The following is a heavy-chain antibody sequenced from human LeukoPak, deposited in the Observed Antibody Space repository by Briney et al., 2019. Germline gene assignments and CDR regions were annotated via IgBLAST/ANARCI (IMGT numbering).Heavy chain of an antibody. CDR3: ARHSLIEDSDYGDRYYYYGMDV. V-gene: IGHV4-59*01. D-gene: IGHD4-17*01. Sequence: SETLSLTCTVSGGSISNYYWSWIRQPPGKGLEWIGYIYYSGSTNYNPSLKSRVTISVDTFKNQFSLKLSSVTAAVTAVYYCARHSLIEDSDYGDRYYYYGMDVWGQGTTVTVSS. J-gene: IGHJ6*02. CDR2: IYYSGST. CDR1: GGSISNYY.